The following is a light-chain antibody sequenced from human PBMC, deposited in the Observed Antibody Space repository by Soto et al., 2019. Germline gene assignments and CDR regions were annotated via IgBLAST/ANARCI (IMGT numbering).Light chain of an antibody. V-gene: IGLV2-23*01. Sequence: QSALTQPASVSGSPGQSITISCTGTSSDVGNYNLVSWYQQHPGKAPKLMIYEGSKRPSGVSNRFSGSKSGNTASLTISGLQAAHEADYYCCSYAGGSWVFGGGTKLTVL. CDR2: EGS. CDR3: CSYAGGSWV. CDR1: SSDVGNYNL. J-gene: IGLJ3*02.